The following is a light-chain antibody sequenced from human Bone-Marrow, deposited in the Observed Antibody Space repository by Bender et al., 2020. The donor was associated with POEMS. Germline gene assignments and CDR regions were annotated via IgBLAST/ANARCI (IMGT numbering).Light chain of an antibody. V-gene: IGLV3-21*02. J-gene: IGLJ3*02. CDR3: QVWDSPSDHRV. CDR2: DDS. CDR1: NIGDKG. Sequence: SYVLTQPPSVSVAPGQTARIACGGNNIGDKGVHWYQQKPGQAPVLVVYDDSERPSGIPERFSGSNSGSTATLTISRVEAGDEADYYCQVWDSPSDHRVFGGGTKLTVL.